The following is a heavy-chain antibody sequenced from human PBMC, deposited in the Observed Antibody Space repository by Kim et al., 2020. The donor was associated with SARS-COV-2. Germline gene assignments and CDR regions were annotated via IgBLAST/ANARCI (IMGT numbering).Heavy chain of an antibody. Sequence: NYAQKFQGRVTITADESTSTAYMELSSLRSEDTAVYYCARDQGDYDASDIWGQGTMVTVSS. J-gene: IGHJ3*02. CDR3: ARDQGDYDASDI. V-gene: IGHV1-69*01. D-gene: IGHD4-17*01.